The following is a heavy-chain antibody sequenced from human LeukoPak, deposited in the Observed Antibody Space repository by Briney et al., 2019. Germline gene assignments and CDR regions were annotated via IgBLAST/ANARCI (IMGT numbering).Heavy chain of an antibody. CDR1: GYTFIDYY. CDR3: ARPIGPGLGIQIDD. J-gene: IGHJ4*02. D-gene: IGHD1-14*01. V-gene: IGHV1-2*02. CDR2: INPNSGGA. Sequence: VASVKVSCKASGYTFIDYYIHWVRQAPGQGLEWMAWINPNSGGANYAQKFQGRVTLTRDTSISTAYMELSRLRSDDTAVYYCARPIGPGLGIQIDDWGQGTLVTVSS.